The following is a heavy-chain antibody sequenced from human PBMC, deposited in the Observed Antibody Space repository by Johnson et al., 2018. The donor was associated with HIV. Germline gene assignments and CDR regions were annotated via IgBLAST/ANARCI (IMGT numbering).Heavy chain of an antibody. Sequence: VQLVESGGGVVQPGGSLRLSCAASGFTFSSYGMHWVRQAPGKGLVWVSRINNDGSSSPYADFVKGRFTISRDNAKNKLYLQMNSLRAEDTAVYYCARERIGYSSSGDAFDIWGQETVVTVSS. V-gene: IGHV3-74*01. J-gene: IGHJ3*02. CDR3: ARERIGYSSSGDAFDI. CDR2: INNDGSSS. CDR1: GFTFSSYG. D-gene: IGHD6-13*01.